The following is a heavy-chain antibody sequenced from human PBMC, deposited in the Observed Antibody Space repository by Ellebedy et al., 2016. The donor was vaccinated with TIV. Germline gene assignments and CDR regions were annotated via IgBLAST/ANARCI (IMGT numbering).Heavy chain of an antibody. Sequence: GGSLRLSXAASGFTFSNYWMNWVRQAPGKGLEWVANIKEGGTKRYYVDSVKGRFSISRDDAKNSIYLQMNSLRVEDTAIYYCVTQGGLDWGQGTLVTVSS. CDR2: IKEGGTKR. J-gene: IGHJ4*02. V-gene: IGHV3-7*01. D-gene: IGHD6-19*01. CDR3: VTQGGLD. CDR1: GFTFSNYW.